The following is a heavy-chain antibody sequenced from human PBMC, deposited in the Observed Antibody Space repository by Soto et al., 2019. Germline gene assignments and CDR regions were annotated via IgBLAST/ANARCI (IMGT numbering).Heavy chain of an antibody. CDR2: IKPDGSAT. CDR1: GFTFGSYW. CDR3: ARAGYCGPGCYYYFDY. D-gene: IGHD2-21*02. Sequence: EVQLVESGGGLVQPGGSLRLSCAVSGFTFGSYWMNWVRLIPGQGLEWVAYIKPDGSATYYVDSVKGRFTISRDNAKNSLDLQMNSLRVEDTSVYYCARAGYCGPGCYYYFDYWGQGTLVTVSS. J-gene: IGHJ4*02. V-gene: IGHV3-7*01.